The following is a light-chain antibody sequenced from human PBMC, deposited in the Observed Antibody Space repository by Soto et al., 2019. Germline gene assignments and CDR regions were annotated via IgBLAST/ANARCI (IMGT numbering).Light chain of an antibody. CDR1: QGISSY. Sequence: EIVLTQSPATLSLSPGERATLSCRASQGISSYLAWYQQKPGQAPRLLIYDASNRATGIPARLSGSGSGTDFTLTISSLEPEDFAVYYCQQRSNWPPVTFGQGTLLEIK. V-gene: IGKV3-11*01. CDR2: DAS. CDR3: QQRSNWPPVT. J-gene: IGKJ5*01.